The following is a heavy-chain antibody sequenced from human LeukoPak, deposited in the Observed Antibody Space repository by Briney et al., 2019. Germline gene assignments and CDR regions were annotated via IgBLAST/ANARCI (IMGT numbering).Heavy chain of an antibody. CDR1: GINFRSSG. CDR2: IQNDGSDK. J-gene: IGHJ4*02. CDR3: AREGGRAAAGRFDY. V-gene: IGHV3-30*02. Sequence: GGSLTLSCAASGINFRSSGMHWVRQAPGKGLDWVTFIQNDGSDKSYAASVKGRFPISRDHSKNTVYLHMNSLRADDTALYYCAREGGRAAAGRFDYWGQGTLVTVSS. D-gene: IGHD6-13*01.